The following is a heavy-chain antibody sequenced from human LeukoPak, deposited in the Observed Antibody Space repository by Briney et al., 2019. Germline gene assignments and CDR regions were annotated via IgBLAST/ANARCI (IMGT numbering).Heavy chain of an antibody. D-gene: IGHD4-23*01. CDR2: INSDGSGT. CDR1: GFTFSSYW. V-gene: IGHV3-74*01. Sequence: PGGSLRLSCAASGFTFSSYWMHWVRHAPGKGLVWVSRINSDGSGTIYANSVKGRFTTSRDNAKNTLYLQMNSLRAEDTAVYYCARTYSGNSGLDYWGQGTLLTVSS. J-gene: IGHJ4*02. CDR3: ARTYSGNSGLDY.